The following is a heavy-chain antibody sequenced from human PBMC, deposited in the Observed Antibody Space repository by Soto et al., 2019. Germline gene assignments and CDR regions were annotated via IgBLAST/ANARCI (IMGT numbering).Heavy chain of an antibody. CDR3: ARLVDTADFDY. V-gene: IGHV1-69*02. J-gene: IGHJ4*02. D-gene: IGHD5-18*01. CDR2: IIPILGIA. CDR1: GGTLRSYT. Sequence: QVQLVQSGAEVKKPGSSVKVSCRTSGGTLRSYTIRWVRQAPGQGLEWMGRIIPILGIANYAQKFQGRVTITADKSTSTAYMELSSLRSEDTAVYYCARLVDTADFDYWGQGTLVTVSS.